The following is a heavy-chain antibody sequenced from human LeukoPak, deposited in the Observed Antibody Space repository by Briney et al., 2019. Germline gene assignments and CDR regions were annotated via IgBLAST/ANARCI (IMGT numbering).Heavy chain of an antibody. CDR1: GFTLSNYA. CDR2: IRSTGGDT. D-gene: IGHD6-13*01. V-gene: IGHV3-23*01. CDR3: ARVGSGRIATAGTPY. Sequence: PGGSLRLSCVASGFTLSNYAMTWVRQAPGKGLEWVSHIRSTGGDTYYAGSVKGRFTISRDNSKETLYLQMNSLRDDDSAVYFCARVGSGRIATAGTPYWGQGTLVTVSS. J-gene: IGHJ4*02.